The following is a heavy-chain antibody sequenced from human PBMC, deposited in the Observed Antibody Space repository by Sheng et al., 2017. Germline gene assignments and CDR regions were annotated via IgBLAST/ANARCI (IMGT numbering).Heavy chain of an antibody. CDR2: IRSKAYGGTT. CDR3: TRAEGYCSGGSCYYYYYYYMDV. Sequence: EVQLVESGGGLVQPGRSLRLSCTASGFTFGDYAMSWVRQAPGKGLEWVGFIRSKAYGGTTEYAASVKGRFTISRDDSKSIAYLQMNSLKTEDTAVYYCTRAEGYCSGGSCYYYYYYYMDVWGKGTTVTVSS. CDR1: GFTFGDYA. D-gene: IGHD2-15*01. V-gene: IGHV3-49*04. J-gene: IGHJ6*03.